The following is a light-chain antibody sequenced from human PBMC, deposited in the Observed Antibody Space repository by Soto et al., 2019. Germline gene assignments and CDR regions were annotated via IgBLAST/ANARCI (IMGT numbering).Light chain of an antibody. CDR1: QSVSTS. J-gene: IGKJ1*01. CDR2: DAS. CDR3: QVRDVWPS. Sequence: IVLTQSPATLSLSPGERAALSCRASQSVSTSLAWYQHKRGQAPRLFIYDASKRAPGIPARFSGSGSGTDFTLTISSLEPEDFAVYYCQVRDVWPSFGQGTKVEIK. V-gene: IGKV3-11*01.